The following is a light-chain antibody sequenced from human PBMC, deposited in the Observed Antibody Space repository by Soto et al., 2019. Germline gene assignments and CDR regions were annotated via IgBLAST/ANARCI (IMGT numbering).Light chain of an antibody. Sequence: EIDMTQSPATLSVSPGERATLSCRASQSVSSNLAWYQQKPGQAPRLLIYGASTRATGIPARFSGSGSGTEFTLTISSLQSEDFAVYYCQQYNNWPPWTLGQGTKVDIK. V-gene: IGKV3-15*01. CDR2: GAS. CDR1: QSVSSN. CDR3: QQYNNWPPWT. J-gene: IGKJ1*01.